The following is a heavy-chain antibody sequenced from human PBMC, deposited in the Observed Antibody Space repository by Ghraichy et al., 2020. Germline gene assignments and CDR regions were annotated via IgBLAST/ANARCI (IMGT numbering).Heavy chain of an antibody. CDR3: AKDRGVGDNTNGYFDL. CDR2: ITNSGGST. Sequence: GESLNISCAASGFTFNSNAMSWVRQAPGKGLEWVSGITNSGGSTYYADSVKGRFTISRDTSKNTLYLQMNSLRVEDTAVYYCAKDRGVGDNTNGYFDLWGRGTLVIVSS. J-gene: IGHJ2*01. V-gene: IGHV3-23*01. D-gene: IGHD2-8*01. CDR1: GFTFNSNA.